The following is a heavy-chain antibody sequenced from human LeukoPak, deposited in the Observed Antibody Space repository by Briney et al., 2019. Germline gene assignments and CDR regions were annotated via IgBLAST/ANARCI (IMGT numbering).Heavy chain of an antibody. Sequence: SETLSLTCTVSGGSISSSTYYWGWIRQPPGKGLEWIGSIYYGGSTYYNPSLKSRVTISVDTSKNQFSLKLSSVTAADTAVYYCARDGGRLGASFNWGQGTLVTVSS. V-gene: IGHV4-39*07. CDR1: GGSISSSTYY. CDR2: IYYGGST. D-gene: IGHD1-26*01. CDR3: ARDGGRLGASFN. J-gene: IGHJ4*02.